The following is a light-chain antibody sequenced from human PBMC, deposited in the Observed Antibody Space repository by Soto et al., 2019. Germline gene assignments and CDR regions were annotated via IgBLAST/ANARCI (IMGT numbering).Light chain of an antibody. CDR3: SSYTRSSTRV. Sequence: QSVLTQPASVSGSPGQSITISCTGTSSDVGGYNYVSWYQQHPGKAPKLMIYEVSNRPSGVSNRFSGSKSGNTASLTISGLHAEDEADYYCSSYTRSSTRVFGGGTKVTVL. V-gene: IGLV2-14*01. CDR2: EVS. CDR1: SSDVGGYNY. J-gene: IGLJ3*02.